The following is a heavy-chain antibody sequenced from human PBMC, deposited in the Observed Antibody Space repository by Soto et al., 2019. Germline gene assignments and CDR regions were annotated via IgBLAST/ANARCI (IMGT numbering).Heavy chain of an antibody. J-gene: IGHJ4*02. V-gene: IGHV3-64D*06. D-gene: IGHD1-26*01. Sequence: GVLRLSCSVSGFTFSTYAMHWVRQAPGKGLEYASSISSNGGSTYYADSVKGRFTISRDNSKNTLYLQMSSLRTEDTALYYCVKDRWVDYWGQGILVTVSS. CDR3: VKDRWVDY. CDR2: ISSNGGST. CDR1: GFTFSTYA.